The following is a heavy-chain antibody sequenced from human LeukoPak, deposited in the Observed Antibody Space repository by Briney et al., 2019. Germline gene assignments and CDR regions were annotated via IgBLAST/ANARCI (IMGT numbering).Heavy chain of an antibody. CDR2: ISSSGSTI. V-gene: IGHV3-48*03. CDR3: ASGRVRGVIFDY. CDR1: GFTFSSYA. D-gene: IGHD3-10*01. J-gene: IGHJ4*02. Sequence: GRSLRLSCAASGFTFSSYAMHWVRQAPGKGLEWVSYISSSGSTIYYADSVKGRFTISRDNAKNSLYLQMNSLRAEDTAVYYCASGRVRGVIFDYWGQGTLVTVSS.